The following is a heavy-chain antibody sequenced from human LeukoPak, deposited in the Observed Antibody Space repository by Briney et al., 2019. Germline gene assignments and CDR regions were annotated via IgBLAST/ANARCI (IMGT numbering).Heavy chain of an antibody. CDR3: SRGLHDYGDSNYYFDQ. CDR2: IRKKGYGETT. J-gene: IGHJ4*02. V-gene: IGHV3-49*03. CDR1: GFGFGDDA. Sequence: PGGSLRLFCTASGFGFGDDAWSWFRQAPGKGLEFVCFIRKKGYGETTDYAASVRGRFTISRDDAKCIAYLQMNSLEIEDTALYYCSRGLHDYGDSNYYFDQWGRGTQVTVSS. D-gene: IGHD4-17*01.